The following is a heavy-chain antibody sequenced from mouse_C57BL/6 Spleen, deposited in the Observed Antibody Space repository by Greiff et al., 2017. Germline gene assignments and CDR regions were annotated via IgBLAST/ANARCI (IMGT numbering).Heavy chain of an antibody. Sequence: ESGPGLVKPSQSLSLTCSVTGYSIISGYYWNWIRQFPGNKLEWMGYISYDGSNNYNPTRKNRISITRDTSKNQFFLKLNSVTTEDAATYYCAREGDYDYDWYFDVWGTGTTVTVSS. CDR3: AREGDYDYDWYFDV. CDR1: GYSIISGYY. V-gene: IGHV3-6*01. CDR2: ISYDGSN. J-gene: IGHJ1*03. D-gene: IGHD2-4*01.